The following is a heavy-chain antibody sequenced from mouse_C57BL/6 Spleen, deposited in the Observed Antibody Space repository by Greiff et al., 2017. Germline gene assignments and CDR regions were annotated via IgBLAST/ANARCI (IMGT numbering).Heavy chain of an antibody. V-gene: IGHV1-26*01. J-gene: IGHJ4*01. D-gene: IGHD1-1*01. CDR3: ARYYYGSSSMDY. CDR2: INPNNGGT. CDR1: GYTFTDYY. Sequence: VQLQQSGPELVKPGASVKISCKASGYTFTDYYMNWVKQSHGKSLEWIGDINPNNGGTSYNQKFKGKATLTVDKSSSTAYMELRSLTSEDSAVYYCARYYYGSSSMDYWGQGTSVTVSS.